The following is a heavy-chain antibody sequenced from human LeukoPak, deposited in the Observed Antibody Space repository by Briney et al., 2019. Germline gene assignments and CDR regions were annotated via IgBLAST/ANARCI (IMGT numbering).Heavy chain of an antibody. J-gene: IGHJ5*02. CDR2: ITSSSTYT. CDR1: GFSFSSYN. D-gene: IGHD4-23*01. V-gene: IGHV3-21*01. Sequence: PGGSLRLSCAASGFSFSSYNMNWVRQAPGKGLEWVSSITSSSTYTFYADSVKGRFTISRDNAKNSLYLQMNSLRAEDTAVYYCARDGSPGGPPSRFDPWGQGTLVTVSS. CDR3: ARDGSPGGPPSRFDP.